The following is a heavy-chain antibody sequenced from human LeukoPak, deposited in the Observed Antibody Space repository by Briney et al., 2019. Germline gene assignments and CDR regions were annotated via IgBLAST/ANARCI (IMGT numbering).Heavy chain of an antibody. CDR3: AREAAVQTVFDI. D-gene: IGHD6-13*01. Sequence: PGGSLRLSCSASGFTFSRYSMNWVRQAPGKGLESVSYINSSSSTIYYADSVRGRFTISRDNAKNSLYLQMNSLRDEDTAVYYCAREAAVQTVFDIWGQGTMVTVSS. CDR1: GFTFSRYS. CDR2: INSSSSTI. V-gene: IGHV3-48*02. J-gene: IGHJ3*02.